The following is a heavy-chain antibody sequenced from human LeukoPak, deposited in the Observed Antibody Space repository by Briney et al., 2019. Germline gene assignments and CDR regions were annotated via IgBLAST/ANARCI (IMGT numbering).Heavy chain of an antibody. CDR1: GFTFSLYH. D-gene: IGHD5-12*01. Sequence: GGSLRLSCAASGFTFSLYHMIWVRHAPGKGLEWVSFISRDSDMIYYADSVKGRFTISRDNVKNSLYLQMNSLRAEDTAVYYCASRYSGYANYWGQGTLVTVSS. J-gene: IGHJ4*02. CDR3: ASRYSGYANY. V-gene: IGHV3-48*01. CDR2: ISRDSDMI.